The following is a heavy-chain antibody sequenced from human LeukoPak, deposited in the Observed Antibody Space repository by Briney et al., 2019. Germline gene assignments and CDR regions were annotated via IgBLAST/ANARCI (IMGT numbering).Heavy chain of an antibody. D-gene: IGHD3-22*01. Sequence: PRRSLRPSCAASGFTFSTYAMHWVRQAPGKGLEWVAIISYDGSSKYYANSVKGRFTISRDNSKSTLYLQMNSLRPEDTAVYYCARGDDSSGQVDYWGQGTLVPVSS. CDR2: ISYDGSSK. CDR3: ARGDDSSGQVDY. CDR1: GFTFSTYA. V-gene: IGHV3-30-3*01. J-gene: IGHJ4*02.